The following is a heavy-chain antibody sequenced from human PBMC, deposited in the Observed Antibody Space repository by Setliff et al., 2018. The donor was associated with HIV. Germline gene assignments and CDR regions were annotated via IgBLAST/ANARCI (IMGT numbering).Heavy chain of an antibody. J-gene: IGHJ3*02. CDR3: ARATGWVVATFEGVAFDI. V-gene: IGHV3-48*01. Sequence: GSLRLSCAASGFTLSSYSMNWVRQAPGKGLEWVSYISSSSSTIYYADSVKGRFAISSDNAKNSLYLQMNSLRAGDTAVYYCARATGWVVATFEGVAFDIWGQGTMVTVSS. CDR1: GFTLSSYS. D-gene: IGHD3-16*01. CDR2: ISSSSSTI.